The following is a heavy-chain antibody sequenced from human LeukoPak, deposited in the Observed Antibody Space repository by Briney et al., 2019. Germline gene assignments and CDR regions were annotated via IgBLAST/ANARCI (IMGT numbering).Heavy chain of an antibody. V-gene: IGHV3-30*02. D-gene: IGHD2-2*01. Sequence: GGSPRLSCAASGFTFSSYAMHWVRQAPGKGLEWVAFIRNDGTIKYYADSVKGRFTISRDNSKNTMFLQMNSLRAEDTAVYYCAKTASTSWGYFDYWGQGTLVTVSS. CDR2: IRNDGTIK. CDR3: AKTASTSWGYFDY. CDR1: GFTFSSYA. J-gene: IGHJ4*02.